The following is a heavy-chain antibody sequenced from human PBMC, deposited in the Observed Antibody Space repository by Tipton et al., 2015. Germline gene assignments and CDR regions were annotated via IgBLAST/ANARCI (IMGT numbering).Heavy chain of an antibody. Sequence: GLVKPSQTLSLTCGISGDSVSSDSAAWHWIRQSPSRGLEWLGRTYYRSKWYNDYAVSVKSRITINPDTSKNQFPLQLNSVTPEATAVYYCARHGEKYCSGGDCYPRSPDYWGQGTLVRVPS. V-gene: IGHV6-1*01. CDR3: ARHGEKYCSGGDCYPRSPDY. J-gene: IGHJ4*02. D-gene: IGHD2-15*01. CDR2: TYYRSKWYN. CDR1: GDSVSSDSAA.